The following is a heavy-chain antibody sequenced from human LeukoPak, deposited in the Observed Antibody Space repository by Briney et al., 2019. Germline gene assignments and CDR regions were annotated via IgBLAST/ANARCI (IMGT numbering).Heavy chain of an antibody. CDR1: GFTFSSYG. D-gene: IGHD2-2*01. Sequence: PRGSLRLSCAASGFTFSSYGMHWVRQAPGKGLEWVAVIWYDGSNKYYADSVKGRLTISRDNSKNTLYLQMNSLRAEDTAVYYCAKESEYCSSTSCFADAFDIWGQGTMVTVSS. CDR3: AKESEYCSSTSCFADAFDI. CDR2: IWYDGSNK. V-gene: IGHV3-33*06. J-gene: IGHJ3*02.